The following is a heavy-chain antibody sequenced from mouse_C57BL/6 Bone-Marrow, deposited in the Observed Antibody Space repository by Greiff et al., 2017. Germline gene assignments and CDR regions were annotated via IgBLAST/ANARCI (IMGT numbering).Heavy chain of an antibody. J-gene: IGHJ2*01. CDR1: GFNIKDDY. CDR2: IDPENGDT. Sequence: VQLQQSGAELVRPGASVKLSCTASGFNIKDDYMHWVKQRPEQGLEWIGWIDPENGDTEYASKFQGKATITAATSSNTAYLQLSSLTSEDTAVYYCTTPPYLGVDYWGQGTTLTVSS. V-gene: IGHV14-4*01. D-gene: IGHD4-1*01. CDR3: TTPPYLGVDY.